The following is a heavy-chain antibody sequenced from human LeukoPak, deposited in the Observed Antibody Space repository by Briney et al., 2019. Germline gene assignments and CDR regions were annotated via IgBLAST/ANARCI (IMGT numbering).Heavy chain of an antibody. CDR3: ARHKDRAYFDY. V-gene: IGHV4-38-2*01. Sequence: PSETLSLTCAVSGYSISSGYYWGWIRQPPGKGLQWIASMYQSGSTYYNPSLKSRVTISLDTSKNQFSLKLSSVTAADTAVYYCARHKDRAYFDYWGLGTLVTVSS. CDR1: GYSISSGYY. CDR2: MYQSGST. D-gene: IGHD3-16*01. J-gene: IGHJ4*02.